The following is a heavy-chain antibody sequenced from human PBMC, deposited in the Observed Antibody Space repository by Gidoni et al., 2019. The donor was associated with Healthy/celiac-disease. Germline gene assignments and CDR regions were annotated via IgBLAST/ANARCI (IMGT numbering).Heavy chain of an antibody. Sequence: QVQLVESGGGVVQPGRSLRLSCAASGFTFSSYGMHWVRQAPGKGLEWVAVISYDGSNKYYADSVKGRFTISRDNSKNTLYLQMNSLRAEDTAVYYCAKGEAGVEMASLDYWGQGTLVTVSS. CDR2: ISYDGSNK. D-gene: IGHD1-26*01. CDR1: GFTFSSYG. CDR3: AKGEAGVEMASLDY. J-gene: IGHJ4*02. V-gene: IGHV3-30*18.